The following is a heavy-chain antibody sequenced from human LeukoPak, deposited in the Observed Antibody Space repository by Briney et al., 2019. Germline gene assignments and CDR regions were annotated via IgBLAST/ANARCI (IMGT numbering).Heavy chain of an antibody. Sequence: SETLSLTCTVSGGSISSSSYYWGWIRQPPGKGLEWIGSIYYSGSTYYNPSLKSRVTISVDTSKNQFSLKLSSVTAADTAVYYCARKMGYGDYYFDYWGQGTLVTASS. V-gene: IGHV4-39*01. CDR3: ARKMGYGDYYFDY. J-gene: IGHJ4*02. CDR2: IYYSGST. D-gene: IGHD4-17*01. CDR1: GGSISSSSYY.